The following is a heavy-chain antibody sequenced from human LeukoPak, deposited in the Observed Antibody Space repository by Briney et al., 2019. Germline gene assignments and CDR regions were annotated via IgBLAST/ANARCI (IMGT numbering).Heavy chain of an antibody. V-gene: IGHV3-53*01. CDR3: TKTGGPWD. CDR2: IYSDGTS. D-gene: IGHD7-27*01. J-gene: IGHJ4*02. Sequence: GGSLRLSCAASGFTVSNSYMSWIRQAPGKGLEWVSVIYSDGTSYYADSVKARFSISRDNSKNTLYLQMNSLRVEDTAMYYCTKTGGPWDWGQGILVTVSS. CDR1: GFTVSNSY.